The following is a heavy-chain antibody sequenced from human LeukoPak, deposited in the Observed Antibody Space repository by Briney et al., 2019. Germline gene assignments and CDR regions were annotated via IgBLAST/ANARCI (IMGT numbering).Heavy chain of an antibody. J-gene: IGHJ4*02. CDR1: EFTFSDYY. CDR2: ISTTADII. D-gene: IGHD3/OR15-3a*01. V-gene: IGHV3-11*01. Sequence: GGSLRLSCAASEFTFSDYYMSWIRQAPGKGLEWVSYISTTADIIYYADSVKGRFTISRDNAKNSLYLQMNSLRAEDTATYYCATGGLGKILFSYWGQGTLVAVSS. CDR3: ATGGLGKILFSY.